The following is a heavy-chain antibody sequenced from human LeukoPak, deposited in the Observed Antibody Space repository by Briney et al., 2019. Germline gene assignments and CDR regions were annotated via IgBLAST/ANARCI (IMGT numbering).Heavy chain of an antibody. D-gene: IGHD5-24*01. CDR2: TRNTAYNYTT. Sequence: QPGGSLRLSCAASGFTFSDHYMDWVRQAPGKGLEWVGRTRNTAYNYTTEYAASVKGRFTISRDDSKNSLYLQMNSLKTEDTAVYYCARGSIYYYYGMDVWGLGTTVTVSS. CDR3: ARGSIYYYYGMDV. CDR1: GFTFSDHY. J-gene: IGHJ6*02. V-gene: IGHV3-72*01.